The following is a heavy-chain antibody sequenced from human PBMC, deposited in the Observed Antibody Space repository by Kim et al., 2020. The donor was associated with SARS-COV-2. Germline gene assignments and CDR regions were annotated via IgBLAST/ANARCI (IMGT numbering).Heavy chain of an antibody. Sequence: TDYAQSVASREGITQDTSKNQFSLQLHSVTPGDTAVYYCVRLVGSSWFDNWGQGTLVTVSS. CDR3: VRLVGSSWFDN. J-gene: IGHJ5*02. D-gene: IGHD2-8*02. V-gene: IGHV6-1*01. CDR2: T.